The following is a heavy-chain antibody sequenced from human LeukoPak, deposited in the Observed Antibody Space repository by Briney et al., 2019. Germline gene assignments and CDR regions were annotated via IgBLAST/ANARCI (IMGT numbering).Heavy chain of an antibody. J-gene: IGHJ4*02. CDR2: INPNSGGT. D-gene: IGHD3-22*01. Sequence: ASVKVSCKASGYTFTGYYMHWVRQARGQGLEWMGRINPNSGGTNYAQKFQGRVTMTRDTSISTAYMELSRLRSDDTAVYYCARDQGYYDSSGYSFDYWGQGTLVTVSS. CDR1: GYTFTGYY. V-gene: IGHV1-2*06. CDR3: ARDQGYYDSSGYSFDY.